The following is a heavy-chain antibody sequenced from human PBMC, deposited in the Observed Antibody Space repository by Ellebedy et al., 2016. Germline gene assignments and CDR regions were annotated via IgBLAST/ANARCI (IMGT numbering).Heavy chain of an antibody. CDR1: GFTVSSNY. J-gene: IGHJ6*02. CDR2: IYSGGST. D-gene: IGHD3-10*01. V-gene: IGHV3-66*01. CDR3: AREGSRRNYYYGMDV. Sequence: GGSLRLSCAASGFTVSSNYMSWVRQAPGKGLEWVSVIYSGGSTYYADSVKGRFTISRDNSKNTLYLQMNSLRAEDTAVYYCAREGSRRNYYYGMDVWGQGTTVTVSS.